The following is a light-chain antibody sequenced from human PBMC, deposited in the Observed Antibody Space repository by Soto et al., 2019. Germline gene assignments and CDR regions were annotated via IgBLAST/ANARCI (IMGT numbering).Light chain of an antibody. CDR1: SSDVGIYNL. CDR2: EGT. V-gene: IGLV2-23*01. Sequence: QSALTQPASVSGSPGQSITISCTGTSSDVGIYNLVSWYQQRPDKAPKLVIYEGTKRPSGVSNRFSGSKSGNTASLTIPGLQADDEADYYCCSYAGSITFVFGTGTKSPS. J-gene: IGLJ1*01. CDR3: CSYAGSITFV.